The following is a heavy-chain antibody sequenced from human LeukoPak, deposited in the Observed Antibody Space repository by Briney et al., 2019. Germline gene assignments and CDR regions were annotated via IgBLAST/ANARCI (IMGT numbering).Heavy chain of an antibody. J-gene: IGHJ4*02. CDR2: ISSNGATT. CDR3: VKDRSIAAPNNDFFDS. V-gene: IGHV3-64D*06. Sequence: GGSLRLSCSASGFTVNRFYLHWVRQAPGKGLEFVSHISSNGATTYYADSVKGRFTISRDNSKNTLYLQMSSLTADDTAVYYCVKDRSIAAPNNDFFDSWGQGALVTVSS. CDR1: GFTVNRFY. D-gene: IGHD6-6*01.